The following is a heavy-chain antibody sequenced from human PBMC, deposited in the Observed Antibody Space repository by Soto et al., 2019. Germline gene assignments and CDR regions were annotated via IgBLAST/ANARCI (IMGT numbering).Heavy chain of an antibody. CDR3: GIVVVTEGIQPIDY. CDR2: INHSGST. Sequence: LSLTCAVYGGSFSGYYWSWIRQPPGKGLEWIGEINHSGSTNYNPSLKSRVTISVDTSKNQFSLKLSSVTAADTAVYYCGIVVVTEGIQPIDYWGQGTLVTVSS. J-gene: IGHJ4*02. D-gene: IGHD2-21*02. CDR1: GGSFSGYY. V-gene: IGHV4-34*01.